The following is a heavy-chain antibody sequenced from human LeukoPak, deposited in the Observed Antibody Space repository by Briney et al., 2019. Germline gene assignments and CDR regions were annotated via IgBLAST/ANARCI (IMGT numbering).Heavy chain of an antibody. CDR3: ARMTGNRGDIVVVPAAIGWFDP. D-gene: IGHD2-2*01. CDR1: GFTVSSNY. V-gene: IGHV3-53*04. J-gene: IGHJ5*02. Sequence: PGGSLRLSCAVSGFTVSSNYMSWVRQAPGKGLEWASVIFRGGSTYYADSVKGRFTISRHNSKNTLYLQMNSLRAEDTAVYYCARMTGNRGDIVVVPAAIGWFDPWGQGTLVTVSS. CDR2: IFRGGST.